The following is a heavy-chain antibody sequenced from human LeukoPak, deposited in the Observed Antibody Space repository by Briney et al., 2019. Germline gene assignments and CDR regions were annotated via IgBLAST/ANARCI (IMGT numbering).Heavy chain of an antibody. D-gene: IGHD3-10*01. J-gene: IGHJ6*03. Sequence: PGGSLRLSRAASGFTFSSYWMSWVRQAPGKGLEWVANTKQDGSEKYYVDSVKGRFTISRDNAKNLLYLQMNSLRAEDTAVYYCARERSKVHYGSGIGKWDYMDVWGKGTTVTVSS. CDR3: ARERSKVHYGSGIGKWDYMDV. CDR2: TKQDGSEK. CDR1: GFTFSSYW. V-gene: IGHV3-7*01.